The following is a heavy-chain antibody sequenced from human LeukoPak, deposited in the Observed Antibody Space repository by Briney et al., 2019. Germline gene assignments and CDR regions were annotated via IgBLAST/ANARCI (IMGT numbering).Heavy chain of an antibody. V-gene: IGHV3-23*01. D-gene: IGHD1-26*01. CDR3: AKDSSRASGNYDYFDY. Sequence: PGGSLRLSCAASRFTFSSYALGWVRQAPGRGLEWVSVISGDGGSTYYPDSVKGRFTISRDSSKNTLYLQMNSLRAEDTAVYYCAKDSSRASGNYDYFDYWGQGTLVTVSS. CDR1: RFTFSSYA. CDR2: ISGDGGST. J-gene: IGHJ4*02.